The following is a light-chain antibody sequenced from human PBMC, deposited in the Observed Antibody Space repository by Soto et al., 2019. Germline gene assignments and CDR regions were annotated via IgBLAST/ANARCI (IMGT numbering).Light chain of an antibody. Sequence: QSVLTQPPSVSAAPGQKVTISCTGSNSNIGQNYVSWFQQFPGTAPKLLISDNGDRPSEIPDRFSGSKSGTSATLAITGLQTGDEADYYCGTWDSALSVGIFGGGTKLTVL. V-gene: IGLV1-51*01. CDR1: NSNIGQNY. J-gene: IGLJ2*01. CDR3: GTWDSALSVGI. CDR2: DNG.